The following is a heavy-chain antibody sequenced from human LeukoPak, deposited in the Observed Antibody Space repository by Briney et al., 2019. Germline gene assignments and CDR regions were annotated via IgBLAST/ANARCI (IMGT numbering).Heavy chain of an antibody. CDR1: GFIFDDYG. V-gene: IGHV3-20*04. CDR3: VRDLGTDYAFDS. J-gene: IGHJ4*02. CDR2: INWDGYST. Sequence: GGSLRLSCAASGFIFDDYGMTWVRHGAGKGLEWVSGINWDGYSTGYADSGRGRFTISRDNAKSTLYLQMNSLRPEDTALYYCVRDLGTDYAFDSWGQGTLVTVSS. D-gene: IGHD4/OR15-4a*01.